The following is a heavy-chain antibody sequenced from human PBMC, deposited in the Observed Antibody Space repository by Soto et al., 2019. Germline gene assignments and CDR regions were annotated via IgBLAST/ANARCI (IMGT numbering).Heavy chain of an antibody. J-gene: IGHJ4*02. D-gene: IGHD2-2*01. CDR1: GGSISSGDYY. CDR2: IYYSGST. CDR3: ARETTEKGGYDQLDY. Sequence: QVQLQESGPGLVKPSQTLSLTCTVSGGSISSGDYYWRWIRQPPGKGLEWIGYIYYSGSTYYNPSLKSRVTISGDTSQNQFSMKLSSVNAADTAVYYCARETTEKGGYDQLDYWGQGTLVTVSS. V-gene: IGHV4-30-4*01.